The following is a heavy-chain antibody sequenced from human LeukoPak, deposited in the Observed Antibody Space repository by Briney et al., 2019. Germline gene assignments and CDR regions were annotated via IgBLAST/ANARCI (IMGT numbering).Heavy chain of an antibody. Sequence: GGSLRLSCTASGFTFGDYAMSWFRQAPGKGLEWVGFIRSKAYGGTTEYAASVKGRFTISRDDSKSIAYLQVNSLKTEDTAVYYCTRARQHRVAAAGIFDYWGQGTLVTVSS. V-gene: IGHV3-49*03. CDR1: GFTFGDYA. CDR2: IRSKAYGGTT. CDR3: TRARQHRVAAAGIFDY. D-gene: IGHD6-13*01. J-gene: IGHJ4*02.